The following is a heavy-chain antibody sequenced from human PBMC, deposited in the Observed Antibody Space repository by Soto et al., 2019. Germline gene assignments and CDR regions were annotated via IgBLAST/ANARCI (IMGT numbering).Heavy chain of an antibody. CDR3: VCSARDYYYGMDV. D-gene: IGHD2-2*01. J-gene: IGHJ6*02. CDR1: GFTVSSNY. V-gene: IGHV3-53*01. CDR2: IYSGGST. Sequence: GGSLRLSCAASGFTVSSNYMSWVRQAPGKGLEWVSVIYSGGSTYYADSVKGRFTISRDNSKNTLYLQMNSLRAEDTAVYYYVCSARDYYYGMDVWGQGTTVTVSS.